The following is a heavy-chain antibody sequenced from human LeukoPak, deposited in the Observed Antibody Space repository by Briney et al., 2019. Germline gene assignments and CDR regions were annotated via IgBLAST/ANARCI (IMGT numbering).Heavy chain of an antibody. V-gene: IGHV1-2*02. CDR2: INPNTGAT. CDR1: GYTFTGYY. Sequence: ASVKVSCKASGYTFTGYYMHWVRQAPGQGLEWMGWINPNTGATNYAQKFQGRVTMTTDTSISTAYMELSRLRSDDTAVYYCANLPRGDYWGQGTLVTVSS. J-gene: IGHJ4*02. CDR3: ANLPRGDY.